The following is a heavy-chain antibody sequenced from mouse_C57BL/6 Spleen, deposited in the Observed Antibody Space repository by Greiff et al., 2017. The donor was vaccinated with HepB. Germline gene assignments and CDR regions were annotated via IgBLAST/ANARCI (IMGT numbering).Heavy chain of an antibody. Sequence: QVQLQQSGAELVRPGASVKLSCKASGYTFTDYEMHWVKQTTVHGLEWIGAIDPETGGTAYNQKFKGKAILTADKSSSTPYMEIRSLTSEDSAVYYYTKDLGLAYWGQGTLVTVSA. CDR2: IDPETGGT. V-gene: IGHV1-15*01. CDR3: TKDLGLAY. D-gene: IGHD4-1*01. J-gene: IGHJ3*01. CDR1: GYTFTDYE.